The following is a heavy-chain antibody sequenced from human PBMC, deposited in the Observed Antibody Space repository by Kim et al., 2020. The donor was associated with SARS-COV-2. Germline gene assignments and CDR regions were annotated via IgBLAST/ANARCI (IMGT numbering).Heavy chain of an antibody. J-gene: IGHJ5*02. V-gene: IGHV4-61*01. D-gene: IGHD6-13*01. Sequence: SETLSLTCTVSGGSVSSGSYYWSWIRQPPGKGLEWIGYIYYSGSTNYNPSLKSRVTISVDTSKNQFSLKLSSVTAADTAVYYCARAVSRSSSWYGGNWFDPWGQGTLVTVSS. CDR1: GGSVSSGSYY. CDR3: ARAVSRSSSWYGGNWFDP. CDR2: IYYSGST.